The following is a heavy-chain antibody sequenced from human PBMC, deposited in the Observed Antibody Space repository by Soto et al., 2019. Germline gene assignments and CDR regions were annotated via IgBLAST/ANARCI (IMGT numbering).Heavy chain of an antibody. CDR1: GYSFTGYF. Sequence: ASVKVSCKASGYSFTGYFIHWVLQAPGQGLEWMGWINPNTGFTKYAQEFQGRVTMTRDTSITTAYMELSSLRSDETAVYYCATDPYCGSAPGCSELDAWGQGTTVTVSS. CDR3: ATDPYCGSAPGCSELDA. V-gene: IGHV1-2*02. D-gene: IGHD2-21*01. J-gene: IGHJ6*02. CDR2: INPNTGFT.